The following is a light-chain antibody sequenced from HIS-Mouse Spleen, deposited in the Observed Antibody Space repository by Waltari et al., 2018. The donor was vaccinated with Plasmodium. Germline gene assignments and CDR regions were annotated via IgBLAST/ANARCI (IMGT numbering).Light chain of an antibody. CDR3: QQYYSTPYT. J-gene: IGKJ2*01. CDR1: QRVFYSSNNKNY. CDR2: WAS. Sequence: DIVMTQSPASLAVSPGEGATINCKSSQRVFYSSNNKNYLAWYQQKPGQPPKLLIYWASTRESGVPDRFSGSGSGTDFTLTISSLQAEDVAVYYCQQYYSTPYTFGQGTKLEIK. V-gene: IGKV4-1*01.